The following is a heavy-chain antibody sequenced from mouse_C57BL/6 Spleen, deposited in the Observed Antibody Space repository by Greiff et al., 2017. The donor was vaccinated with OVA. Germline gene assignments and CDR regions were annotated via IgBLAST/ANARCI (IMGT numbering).Heavy chain of an antibody. V-gene: IGHV1-26*01. CDR3: ASDDYDEGAWFAY. D-gene: IGHD2-4*01. Sequence: VQLQQSGPELVKPGASVKISCKASGYTFTDYYMNWVKQSHGKSLEWIGDINPNNGGTSYNQKFKGKATLTVDKSSSTAYMELRSLTSEDSAVYYCASDDYDEGAWFAYWGQGTLVTVSA. CDR1: GYTFTDYY. J-gene: IGHJ3*01. CDR2: INPNNGGT.